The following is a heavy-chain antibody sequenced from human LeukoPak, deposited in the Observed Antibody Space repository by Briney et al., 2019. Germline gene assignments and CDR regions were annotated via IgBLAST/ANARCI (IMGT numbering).Heavy chain of an antibody. CDR2: IYYSGST. Sequence: SETLSLTCTVSGGSISSSSYYWGWIRQPPGKGLEWIGSIYYSGSTYYNPSLKSRVTISVDTSKNQFSLKLSSVTAADTAVYYCARQRMTTVTDAYNWFDPWGQGTLVTVSS. J-gene: IGHJ5*02. CDR1: GGSISSSSYY. D-gene: IGHD4-17*01. CDR3: ARQRMTTVTDAYNWFDP. V-gene: IGHV4-39*01.